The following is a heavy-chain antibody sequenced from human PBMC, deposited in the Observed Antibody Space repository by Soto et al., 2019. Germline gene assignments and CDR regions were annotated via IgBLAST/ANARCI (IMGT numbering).Heavy chain of an antibody. J-gene: IGHJ6*02. CDR2: IRSKAYGGTT. CDR1: GFTFGDYA. CDR3: TRDRKYYGMDV. Sequence: GGSLRLSCTASGFTFGDYAMSWVRQAPGKGLEWVGFIRSKAYGGTTEYAASVKGRFTISRDDSKSIAYLQMNSLKTEDTAVYYCTRDRKYYGMDVWGQGTTVTV. V-gene: IGHV3-49*04.